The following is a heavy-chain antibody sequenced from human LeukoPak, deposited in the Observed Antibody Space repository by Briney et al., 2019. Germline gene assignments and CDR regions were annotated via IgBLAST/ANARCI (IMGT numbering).Heavy chain of an antibody. CDR1: GVSLSSYK. CDR3: ARDSEVVVSGNYYGMDV. D-gene: IGHD6-25*01. V-gene: IGHV3-48*03. Sequence: PGGSLRLSSAPSGVSLSSYKINRVRQAPGMGLERVAYIIRTSGSIFYEDSVKGRFTVSRDKAKNSLHLQMNSLRAEDTAVYYCARDSEVVVSGNYYGMDVWGQGTTVIVCS. J-gene: IGHJ6*02. CDR2: IIRTSGSI.